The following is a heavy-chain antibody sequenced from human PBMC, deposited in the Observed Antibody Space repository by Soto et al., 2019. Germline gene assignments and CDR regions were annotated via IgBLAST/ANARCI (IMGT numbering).Heavy chain of an antibody. CDR1: GVSFSGYY. D-gene: IGHD5-12*01. Sequence: PSETLSLTCAVYGVSFSGYYWIWIRQPPGKGLEWIGEINHSGSTNYNPSLKSRVTISLDTSKNQFSLKLSSVTAADTAVYYCARGHSGYDPFDYWGQRTLVTVSS. CDR2: INHSGST. J-gene: IGHJ4*02. CDR3: ARGHSGYDPFDY. V-gene: IGHV4-34*01.